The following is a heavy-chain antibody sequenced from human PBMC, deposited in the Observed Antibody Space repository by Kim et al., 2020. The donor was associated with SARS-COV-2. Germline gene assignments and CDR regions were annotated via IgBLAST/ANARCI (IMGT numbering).Heavy chain of an antibody. J-gene: IGHJ4*02. Sequence: ASVKVSCKASGYTFSSYALYWVRQAPGQRLEWMGWINGGNGNTKYSQKVQGRVTITKDTSATTAYMELSSLRSEHTAVYYCAREGVDDSSGYCLRYWGQGTLVTVSS. D-gene: IGHD3-22*01. CDR3: AREGVDDSSGYCLRY. V-gene: IGHV1-3*01. CDR1: GYTFSSYA. CDR2: INGGNGNT.